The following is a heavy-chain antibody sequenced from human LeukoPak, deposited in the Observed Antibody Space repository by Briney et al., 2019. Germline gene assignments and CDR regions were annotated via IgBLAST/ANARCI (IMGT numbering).Heavy chain of an antibody. Sequence: SETLSLTCIVSGDSISSYYWSWIRQPPGKGLEWIGYTSHSGSTNSNPSLKSRVPISLETSKNQFSLTLSSVTAGDTAMYYCARAGKNSRIYDYWGQGTRVTVSS. CDR2: TSHSGST. CDR3: ARAGKNSRIYDY. D-gene: IGHD2/OR15-2a*01. J-gene: IGHJ4*02. V-gene: IGHV4-59*01. CDR1: GDSISSYY.